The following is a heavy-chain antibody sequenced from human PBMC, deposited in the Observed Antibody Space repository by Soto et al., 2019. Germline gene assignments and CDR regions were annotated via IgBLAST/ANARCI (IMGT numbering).Heavy chain of an antibody. V-gene: IGHV3-53*02. Sequence: EVQLVETGGGLIQPGGTLRLSCAASGLPVSDNYMSWVRQAPGKGLEWVSIIYSGGNTYYADSVKGRFTISRDNSQNTLSLQMDSLRAEDTAVYYFARRYITSWFLDYWGQGTLVTVSS. CDR3: ARRYITSWFLDY. CDR2: IYSGGNT. J-gene: IGHJ4*02. D-gene: IGHD6-13*01. CDR1: GLPVSDNY.